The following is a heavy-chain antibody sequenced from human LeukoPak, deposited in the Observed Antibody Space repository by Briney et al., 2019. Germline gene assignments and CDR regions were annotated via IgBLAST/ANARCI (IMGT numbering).Heavy chain of an antibody. V-gene: IGHV5-51*01. J-gene: IGHJ4*02. CDR1: GYSFTNYW. CDR2: IYSGDSDT. Sequence: GASLKISCKGSGYSFTNYWIGWVRQMPGKALEWMGIIYSGDSDTRYSPSFQGHVTISADKSISTAYLHWSSLEASDTAMYYCASSSSSWYLFDYWGQGTLVTVSS. D-gene: IGHD6-13*01. CDR3: ASSSSSWYLFDY.